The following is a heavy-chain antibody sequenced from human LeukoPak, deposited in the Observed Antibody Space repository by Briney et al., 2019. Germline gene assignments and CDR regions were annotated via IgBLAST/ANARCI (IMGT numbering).Heavy chain of an antibody. Sequence: ASVEVSCKASGYTFTSYYMHWVRQAPGQGLEWMGIINPSGGSTSYAQKFQGRVTMTEDTSTDTAYMELSSLRSEDTAVYYCATRRGRIAVADFDYWGQGTLVTVSS. V-gene: IGHV1-46*01. D-gene: IGHD6-19*01. CDR1: GYTFTSYY. CDR2: INPSGGST. J-gene: IGHJ4*02. CDR3: ATRRGRIAVADFDY.